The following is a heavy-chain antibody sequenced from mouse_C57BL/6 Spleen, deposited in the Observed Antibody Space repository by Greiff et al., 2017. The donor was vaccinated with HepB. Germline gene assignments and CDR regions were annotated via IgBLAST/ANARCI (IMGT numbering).Heavy chain of an antibody. CDR3: TRRITFAY. J-gene: IGHJ3*01. V-gene: IGHV1-15*01. CDR1: GYTFTDYE. D-gene: IGHD1-1*01. CDR2: IDPETGGT. Sequence: LVESGAELVRPGASVTLSCKASGYTFTDYEMHWVKQTPVHGLEWIGAIDPETGGTAYNQKFKGKAILTADKSSSTAYMELRSLTSEDSAVYYCTRRITFAYWGQGTLVTVSA.